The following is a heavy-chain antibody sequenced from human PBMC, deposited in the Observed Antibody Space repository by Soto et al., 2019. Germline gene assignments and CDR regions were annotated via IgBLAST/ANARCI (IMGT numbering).Heavy chain of an antibody. CDR2: TYYRSKWYN. J-gene: IGHJ4*02. Sequence: SQTLSLTCVISGDSVSINSAAWNAIRQSPSRGLEWLGRTYYRSKWYNDYAGSAKSRIMINPDTSKNQYSLQLNSVTPEDTAVYYCAMGTGTFEYWGQGIPVTVSS. D-gene: IGHD1-1*01. CDR1: GDSVSINSAA. V-gene: IGHV6-1*01. CDR3: AMGTGTFEY.